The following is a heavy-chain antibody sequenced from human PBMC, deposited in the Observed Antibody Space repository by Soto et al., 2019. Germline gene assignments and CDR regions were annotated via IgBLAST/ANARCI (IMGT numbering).Heavy chain of an antibody. Sequence: EVQLLESGGGLVQPGGSLRLSCTASGFAFSSYAMNWVRQAPGKGLEWVSGTVDTGGRTFYADSVKGRFTISRDNAKNTLCLEMNSLRAEDTAIYYCAPVPAASSYYTTDVWGQGTTVTVSS. D-gene: IGHD2-2*01. CDR1: GFAFSSYA. CDR2: TVDTGGRT. J-gene: IGHJ6*02. CDR3: APVPAASSYYTTDV. V-gene: IGHV3-23*01.